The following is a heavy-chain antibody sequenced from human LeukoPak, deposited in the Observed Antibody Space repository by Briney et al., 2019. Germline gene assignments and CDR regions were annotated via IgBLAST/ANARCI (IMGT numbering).Heavy chain of an antibody. CDR1: GSTFSSYE. CDR2: ISSSGSTI. CDR3: ARQTAIAPFDY. Sequence: GGSLRLSCAASGSTFSSYEMNWVRQAPGKGLEWVSYISSSGSTIYYADSVKGRFTISRDNAKNSLYLQMNSLRAEDTAVYYCARQTAIAPFDYWGQGTLVTVSS. D-gene: IGHD5-18*01. V-gene: IGHV3-48*03. J-gene: IGHJ4*02.